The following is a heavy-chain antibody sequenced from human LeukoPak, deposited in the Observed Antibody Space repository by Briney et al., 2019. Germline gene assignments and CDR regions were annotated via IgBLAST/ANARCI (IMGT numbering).Heavy chain of an antibody. CDR1: GASISSYY. D-gene: IGHD1-26*01. V-gene: IGHV4-4*07. Sequence: SDTLSLTCAVSGASISSYYWSWIRQPAGKRLEWIGRMYTSGSTNYNPSLKSRVTMSVDTSKNQFSLKLSSVTAADTAVYYCARDGSIRGYYYGMDVWGQGTTVTVSS. J-gene: IGHJ6*02. CDR3: ARDGSIRGYYYGMDV. CDR2: MYTSGST.